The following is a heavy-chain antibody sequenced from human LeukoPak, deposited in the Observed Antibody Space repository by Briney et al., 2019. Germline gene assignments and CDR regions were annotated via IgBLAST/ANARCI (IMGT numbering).Heavy chain of an antibody. Sequence: SETLSLTCTVSGGSISSYYWSWIRQPPGKGLEWIGYIYYSGSTNYNPSLKSRVTISVDTSKNQFSLKLSSVTAADTAVYYCASGPYDFWSGYCLPPELYYYYYYYMDVWGKGTTVTVSS. CDR2: IYYSGST. CDR3: ASGPYDFWSGYCLPPELYYYYYYYMDV. V-gene: IGHV4-59*01. CDR1: GGSISSYY. J-gene: IGHJ6*03. D-gene: IGHD3-3*01.